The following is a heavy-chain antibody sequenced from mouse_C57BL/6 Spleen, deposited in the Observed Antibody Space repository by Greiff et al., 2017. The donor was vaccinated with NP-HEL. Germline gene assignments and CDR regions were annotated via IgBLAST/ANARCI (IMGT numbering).Heavy chain of an antibody. CDR3: ARLTGTYWYFDV. CDR2: IYPGSGST. D-gene: IGHD4-1*01. J-gene: IGHJ1*03. V-gene: IGHV1-55*01. CDR1: GYTFTSYW. Sequence: QVQLQQPGAELVQPGASVKMSCKASGYTFTSYWITWVKQRPGQGLEWIGDIYPGSGSTNYNEKFKSKATLTVDTSSSTAYMQLSSLTSEDSAVYYCARLTGTYWYFDVWGTGTTVTVSS.